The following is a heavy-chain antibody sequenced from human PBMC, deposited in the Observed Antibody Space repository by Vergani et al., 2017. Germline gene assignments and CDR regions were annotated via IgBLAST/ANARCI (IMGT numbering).Heavy chain of an antibody. Sequence: QVQLVQSGAAVKKPGASVKVSCKASGYTFTSYAMHWVRQAPGLRLEWMGWINAGNGNTKYSQKFQVRVTITRDTSASTAYMELRSLRSDDTAVYYCAVSSGWYEGDYYFDYWGQGTLVTVSS. CDR3: AVSSGWYEGDYYFDY. CDR1: GYTFTSYA. CDR2: INAGNGNT. V-gene: IGHV1-3*01. D-gene: IGHD6-19*01. J-gene: IGHJ4*02.